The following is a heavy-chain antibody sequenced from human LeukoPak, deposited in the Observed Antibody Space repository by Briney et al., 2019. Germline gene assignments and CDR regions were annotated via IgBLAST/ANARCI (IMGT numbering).Heavy chain of an antibody. CDR3: ARVLGEVPAAILFGWFDP. V-gene: IGHV1-2*02. J-gene: IGHJ5*02. Sequence: ASVKVSCKASGYSFTSHYMHWVRQAPGQGLEWMGWINPNSGGTNYAQKFQGRVTMTRDTSISTAYMELSRLRSDDTAVYYCARVLGEVPAAILFGWFDPWGQGTLVTVSS. CDR1: GYSFTSHY. CDR2: INPNSGGT. D-gene: IGHD2-2*01.